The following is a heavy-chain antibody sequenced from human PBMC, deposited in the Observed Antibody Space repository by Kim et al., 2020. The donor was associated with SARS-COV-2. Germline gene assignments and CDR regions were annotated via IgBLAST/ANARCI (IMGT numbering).Heavy chain of an antibody. V-gene: IGHV3-11*01. CDR1: GFTFSDYY. Sequence: GGSLRLSCAASGFTFSDYYMSWIRQAPGKGLEWVSYISSSGSTIYYADSVKGRFTISRDNAKNSLYLQMNSLRAEDTAVYYCARGSGARLLWFGDQTTGHAFDIWGQGTMVTVSS. J-gene: IGHJ3*02. CDR2: ISSSGSTI. CDR3: ARGSGARLLWFGDQTTGHAFDI. D-gene: IGHD3-10*01.